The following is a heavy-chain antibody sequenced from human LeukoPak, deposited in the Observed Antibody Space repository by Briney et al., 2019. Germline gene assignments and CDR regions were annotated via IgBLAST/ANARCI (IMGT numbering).Heavy chain of an antibody. CDR3: ARSASSGYYYDY. Sequence: GGSLRLSCAASGFTFSSYSMNWVRQAPGEGLEWVSYISSSSGTIYYADSVKGRFTISRDNAKNSLYLQMNSLRAEDTAVYYCARSASSGYYYDYWGQGTLVTVSS. CDR1: GFTFSSYS. CDR2: ISSSSGTI. J-gene: IGHJ4*02. V-gene: IGHV3-48*01. D-gene: IGHD3-22*01.